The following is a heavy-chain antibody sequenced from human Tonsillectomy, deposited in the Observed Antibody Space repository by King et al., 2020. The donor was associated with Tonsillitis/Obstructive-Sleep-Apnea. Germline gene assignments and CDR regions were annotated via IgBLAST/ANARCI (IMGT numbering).Heavy chain of an antibody. D-gene: IGHD3-10*01. V-gene: IGHV3-20*04. CDR2: IHWNGGIR. J-gene: IGHJ3*02. Sequence: DVQLVEYGGRVARPGGSLRLYCAASGFNFDEYGMSWVRQVPGKGLEWVSGIHWNGGIRGYADSVKGRFTISRDNATISRDNAKNFLYLEMNSLRVEDTALYYCARDLSPLRGVPYDAFEMWGRGSLVSVSS. CDR1: GFNFDEYG. CDR3: ARDLSPLRGVPYDAFEM.